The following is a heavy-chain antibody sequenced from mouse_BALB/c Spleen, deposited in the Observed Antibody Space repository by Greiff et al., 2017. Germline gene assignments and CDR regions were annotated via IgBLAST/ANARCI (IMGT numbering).Heavy chain of an antibody. D-gene: IGHD1-2*01. CDR1: GFTFSSYT. CDR3: TRPLLRLDWYFDV. V-gene: IGHV5-6-4*01. CDR2: ISSGGSYT. Sequence: DVKLVESGGGLVKPGGSLKLSCAASGFTFSSYTMSWVRQTPEKRLEWVATISSGGSYTYYPDSVKGRFTISRDNAKNTLYLQMSSLKSEDTAMYYCTRPLLRLDWYFDVWGAGTTVTVSS. J-gene: IGHJ1*01.